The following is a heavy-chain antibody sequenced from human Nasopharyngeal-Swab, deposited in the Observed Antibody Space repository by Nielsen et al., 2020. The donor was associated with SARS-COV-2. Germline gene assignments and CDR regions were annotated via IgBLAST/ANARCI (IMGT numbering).Heavy chain of an antibody. CDR1: GGTFSSYA. CDR2: IIPIFGTA. J-gene: IGHJ4*02. V-gene: IGHV1-69*13. D-gene: IGHD4-11*01. CDR3: ARAMTRGLALLDY. Sequence: SVQVSCKASGGTFSSYAISWVRQAPGQGLEWMGGIIPIFGTANYAQKFQGRVTITADESTSTAYMELSSLRSEDTAVYYCARAMTRGLALLDYWGQGTLVTVSS.